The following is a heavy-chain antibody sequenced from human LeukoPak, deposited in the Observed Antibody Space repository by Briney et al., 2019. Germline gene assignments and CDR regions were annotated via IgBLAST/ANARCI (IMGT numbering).Heavy chain of an antibody. Sequence: PSETLSLTCTVSGGSNSSYYWSWIRQPPGKGLEWIGYIYYSGSTNYSPSLKSRVNISVDPSKNQFSLKLSSVTAEDTAVYYCARGVDYGGNYNWFDPWGQGSQVAVSS. CDR2: IYYSGST. D-gene: IGHD4-23*01. V-gene: IGHV4-59*01. CDR1: GGSNSSYY. CDR3: ARGVDYGGNYNWFDP. J-gene: IGHJ5*02.